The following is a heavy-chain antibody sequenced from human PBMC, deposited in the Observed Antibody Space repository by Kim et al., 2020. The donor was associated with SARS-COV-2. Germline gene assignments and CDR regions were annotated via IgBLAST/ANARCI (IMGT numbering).Heavy chain of an antibody. D-gene: IGHD3-10*01. Sequence: YAQKFQGRVTITADESTSTAYMELSSLRSEDTAVYYCARVSYGSGSYFDYWGQGTLVTVSS. CDR3: ARVSYGSGSYFDY. V-gene: IGHV1-69*01. J-gene: IGHJ4*02.